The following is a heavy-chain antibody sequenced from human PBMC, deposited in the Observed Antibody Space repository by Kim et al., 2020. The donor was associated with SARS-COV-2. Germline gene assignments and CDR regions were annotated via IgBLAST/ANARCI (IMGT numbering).Heavy chain of an antibody. V-gene: IGHV3-30*03. J-gene: IGHJ6*02. CDR1: GFTFSSYG. Sequence: GGSLRLSCAASGFTFSSYGMHWVRQAPGKGLEWVAVISYDGSNKYYADSVKGRFTISRDNSKNTLYLQMNSLRAEDTAVYYCARENYYYGMDVWGQGTTVTVSS. CDR2: ISYDGSNK. CDR3: ARENYYYGMDV.